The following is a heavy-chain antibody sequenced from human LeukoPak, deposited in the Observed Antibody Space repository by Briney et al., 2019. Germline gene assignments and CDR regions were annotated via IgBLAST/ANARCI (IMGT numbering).Heavy chain of an antibody. CDR1: GFTFSSYW. CDR3: AKVPIFGVVTHYFDY. D-gene: IGHD3-3*01. Sequence: GGSLRLSCAASGFTFSSYWMSWVRQAPGKGLEWVSSVSGDDYTYYADSVKGRFTISRDNSEKTLYLQMNSLRAEDTAVYYCAKVPIFGVVTHYFDYWGQGAPVTVSS. V-gene: IGHV3-23*01. J-gene: IGHJ4*02. CDR2: VSGDDYT.